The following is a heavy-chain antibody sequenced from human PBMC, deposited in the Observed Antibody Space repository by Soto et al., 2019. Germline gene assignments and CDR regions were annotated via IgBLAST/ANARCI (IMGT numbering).Heavy chain of an antibody. D-gene: IGHD2-21*01. CDR3: ARDGDPGYSFCGGPLGGGRFDP. Sequence: QVQLVQSGAEVKAPGSSVNVSCKTSGGTFVTTAVTWVRQVPGQGLEWIGGIVPLFGTANYAQKFRGRVMITADESTGTAYMDLSSLRSADTAIYYLARDGDPGYSFCGGPLGGGRFDPWGQGTLVSFSS. CDR2: IVPLFGTA. J-gene: IGHJ5*02. CDR1: GGTFVTTA. V-gene: IGHV1-69*12.